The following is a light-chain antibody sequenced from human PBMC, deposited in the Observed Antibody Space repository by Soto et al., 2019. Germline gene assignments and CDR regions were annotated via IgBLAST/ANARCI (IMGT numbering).Light chain of an antibody. CDR2: TES. CDR3: QKTYSGPLT. V-gene: IGKV1-39*01. J-gene: IGKJ4*01. Sequence: DIQMTQSPSSLSASVGDRVTITCRASQSISIYLNWYQQKPGKAPKVLIYTESSLQSGVPSRFSGIGSGTDFTLSISSLQPEDFATYYCQKTYSGPLTFGGGTKVDIK. CDR1: QSISIY.